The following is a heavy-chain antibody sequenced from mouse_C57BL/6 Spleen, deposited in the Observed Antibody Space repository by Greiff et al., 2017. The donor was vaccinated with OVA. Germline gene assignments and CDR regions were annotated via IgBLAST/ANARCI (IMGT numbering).Heavy chain of an antibody. CDR2: ISTYYGDA. J-gene: IGHJ2*01. CDR3: AREGIITTVVADYFDY. V-gene: IGHV1-67*01. CDR1: GYTFTDYA. D-gene: IGHD1-1*01. Sequence: QVQLQQSGPELVRPGVSVKISCKGSGYTFTDYAMHWVKQSHAKSLEWIGVISTYYGDASYNQKFKDKATMTVDKSSSTAYMELSRLKSEDSAVYYCAREGIITTVVADYFDYWGQGTTLTVSS.